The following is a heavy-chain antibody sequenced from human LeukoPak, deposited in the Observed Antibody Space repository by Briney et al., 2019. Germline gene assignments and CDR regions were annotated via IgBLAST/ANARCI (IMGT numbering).Heavy chain of an antibody. D-gene: IGHD3-16*01. J-gene: IGHJ4*02. V-gene: IGHV4-38-2*01. CDR1: GYSISSGYY. Sequence: SETLSLTCVVSGYSISSGYYWGWIRQPPGKGLEWIGSIYQNGGTFYNPSLKSRVTMSVDTSKNQFSLKLSSVTAADTAVYYCARHITSNKRFDFWGQGTLVTVSS. CDR2: IYQNGGT. CDR3: ARHITSNKRFDF.